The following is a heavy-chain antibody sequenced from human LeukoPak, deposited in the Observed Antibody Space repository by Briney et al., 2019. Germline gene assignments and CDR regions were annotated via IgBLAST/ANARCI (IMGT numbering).Heavy chain of an antibody. J-gene: IGHJ4*02. Sequence: PSETLSLTCTVSGGSISSYYWSWIRQPPGKGLEWIGYIYYSGSTNYNPSLKSRVTISVDTSKNQFSLKLSSVTAADTAVYYCARSIYGPFDYWGQGTLVTVSS. D-gene: IGHD5/OR15-5a*01. CDR3: ARSIYGPFDY. CDR2: IYYSGST. V-gene: IGHV4-59*01. CDR1: GGSISSYY.